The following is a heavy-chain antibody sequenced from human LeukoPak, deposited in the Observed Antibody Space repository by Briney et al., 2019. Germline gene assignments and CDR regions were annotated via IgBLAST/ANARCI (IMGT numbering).Heavy chain of an antibody. V-gene: IGHV4-4*07. CDR1: GGSISSYY. D-gene: IGHD6-19*01. Sequence: SETLPLTCTVSGGSISSYYWSWIRQPAGKGLEWIGRIYTSGSTNYNPSLKSRVTMSVDTSKNQFSLKLSSVTAADTAVYYCARGEQWLNWFDPWGQGTLVTVSS. CDR2: IYTSGST. J-gene: IGHJ5*02. CDR3: ARGEQWLNWFDP.